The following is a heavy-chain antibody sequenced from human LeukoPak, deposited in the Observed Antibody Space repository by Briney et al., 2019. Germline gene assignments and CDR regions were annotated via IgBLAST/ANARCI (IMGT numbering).Heavy chain of an antibody. J-gene: IGHJ4*02. V-gene: IGHV1-69*04. CDR1: GGTFSSYA. D-gene: IGHD5-18*01. CDR3: ARDRGIQLWSDFDY. CDR2: IIPILGIA. Sequence: ASVKVSCKATGGTFSSYAISWVRQAPGQGLEWMGRIIPILGIANYAQKFQGRVTITADKSTSTAYMELSSLRSEDTAVYYCARDRGIQLWSDFDYWGQGTLVTVSS.